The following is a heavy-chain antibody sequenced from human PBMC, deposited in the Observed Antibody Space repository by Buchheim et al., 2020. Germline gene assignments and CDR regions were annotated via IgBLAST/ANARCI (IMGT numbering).Heavy chain of an antibody. D-gene: IGHD2-2*01. V-gene: IGHV4-39*01. Sequence: QLQVQESGPGLVKPSETLSLTCTVSGGSITSSSYYWGWVRQPPGKGLEWIGSIYYSGSTYFTPSLKSRVTISVDTSKDELSLKLSSVTAADTAVYHCARSGKRYQYYYMDVWGKGTT. J-gene: IGHJ6*03. CDR3: ARSGKRYQYYYMDV. CDR2: IYYSGST. CDR1: GGSITSSSYY.